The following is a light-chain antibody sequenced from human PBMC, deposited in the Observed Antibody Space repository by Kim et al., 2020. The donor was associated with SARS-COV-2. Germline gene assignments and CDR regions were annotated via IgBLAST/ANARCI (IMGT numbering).Light chain of an antibody. CDR3: QQLSDFPPT. CDR2: AAS. V-gene: IGKV1-9*01. J-gene: IGKJ4*01. Sequence: IQLTQSPSSLSASVGDRVTVTCRASQGISHYLAWYQQKPGKAPKLLIYAASTLQTGVPSRFSGSGSGTDFTLIISSLQPDDFATYYCQQLSDFPPTFGGGTKVDIK. CDR1: QGISHY.